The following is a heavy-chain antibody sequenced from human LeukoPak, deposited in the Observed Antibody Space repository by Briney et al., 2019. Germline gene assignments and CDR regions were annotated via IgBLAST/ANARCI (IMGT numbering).Heavy chain of an antibody. CDR1: GFIFSDYA. V-gene: IGHV3-21*01. D-gene: IGHD2-2*01. CDR3: ARGPALYCTSSSCLDGVD. Sequence: GGSLRLSCAASGFIFSDYAMNWVRQAPGKGLEWVSSTSSGGSYISYADSVKGRFTVSRDNAKDSLFLQMRSLRDEDTAVYYCARGPALYCTSSSCLDGVDWGQGTLVSVSS. CDR2: TSSGGSYI. J-gene: IGHJ4*02.